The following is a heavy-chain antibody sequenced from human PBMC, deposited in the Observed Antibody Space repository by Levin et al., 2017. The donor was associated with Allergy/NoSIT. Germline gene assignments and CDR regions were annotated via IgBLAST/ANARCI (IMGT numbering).Heavy chain of an antibody. CDR2: ISYDGSKK. CDR3: ARDGIQLWLGEYNWFDR. J-gene: IGHJ5*02. D-gene: IGHD5-18*01. CDR1: GFTFSTYA. V-gene: IGHV3-30*04. Sequence: PGESLKISCVASGFTFSTYAMHWVRQPPGKGLECVAVISYDGSKKYYADSVKGRFSISRDNSKNTLYLQMNSLRAEDTAVYYCARDGIQLWLGEYNWFDRWGQGTLVTVSS.